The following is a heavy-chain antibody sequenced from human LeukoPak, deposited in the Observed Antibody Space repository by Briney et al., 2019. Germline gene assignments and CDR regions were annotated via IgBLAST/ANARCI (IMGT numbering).Heavy chain of an antibody. D-gene: IGHD3-10*01. J-gene: IGHJ4*02. V-gene: IGHV3-48*02. Sequence: GGSLRLSCAASGFTFSTYSMTWVRQAPGKGLEWVSYISGSSSTIYYAGSVKGRFTISRDNAKNSVYLQMNSLRDEDTAVYYCARYYYGSGDYYLDYWGQGTLVTVSS. CDR1: GFTFSTYS. CDR3: ARYYYGSGDYYLDY. CDR2: ISGSSSTI.